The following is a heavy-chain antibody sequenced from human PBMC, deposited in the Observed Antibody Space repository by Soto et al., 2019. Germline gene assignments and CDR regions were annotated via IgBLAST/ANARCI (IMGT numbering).Heavy chain of an antibody. J-gene: IGHJ5*02. D-gene: IGHD6-13*01. Sequence: PGGSLRLSCAASGFTFSSYSMNWVRQAPGKGLEWVSSISSSSSYIYYADSVKGRFTISRDNAKNSLYLQMNSLRAEDTAVYYCARDGKTRSGSSSQFDPWGQGTLVTVSS. V-gene: IGHV3-21*01. CDR3: ARDGKTRSGSSSQFDP. CDR1: GFTFSSYS. CDR2: ISSSSSYI.